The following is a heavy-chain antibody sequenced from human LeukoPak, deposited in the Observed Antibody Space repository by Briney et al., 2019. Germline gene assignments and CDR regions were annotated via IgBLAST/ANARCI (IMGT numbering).Heavy chain of an antibody. CDR3: ARNVRGEYSSGGYSSGAFDI. CDR1: GFTFSSYA. D-gene: IGHD6-19*01. V-gene: IGHV3-23*01. J-gene: IGHJ3*02. Sequence: PGGSLRLSCAASGFTFSSYAMSWVRQAPGKGLEWVSAISGSGGSTYYADSVKGRFTISRDNSKNTLYLQMNSLRAEDTAVYYCARNVRGEYSSGGYSSGAFDIWGQGTMVTVSS. CDR2: ISGSGGST.